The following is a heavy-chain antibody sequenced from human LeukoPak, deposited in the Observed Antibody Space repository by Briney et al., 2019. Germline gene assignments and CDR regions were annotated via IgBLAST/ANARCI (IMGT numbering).Heavy chain of an antibody. CDR1: GGSFSGYY. CDR3: ARVVVPAAILYVHYYYMDV. D-gene: IGHD2-2*01. CDR2: INHSGST. Sequence: SETLSLTCAVYGGSFSGYYWSWIRQPPGKGLEWIGEINHSGSTNYNPSLKSRVTISVDTSKNQFSLKLSSVTAADTAVYYCARVVVPAAILYVHYYYMDVWGKGTTVTVSS. V-gene: IGHV4-34*01. J-gene: IGHJ6*03.